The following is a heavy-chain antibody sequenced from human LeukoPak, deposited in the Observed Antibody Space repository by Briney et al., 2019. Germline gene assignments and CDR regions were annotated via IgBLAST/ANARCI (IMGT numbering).Heavy chain of an antibody. Sequence: GGSLRLSCEASGFTFINYAMNWVRQAPEEGLEWVSTVSGPGTTTYYADSVKGRFTVSRDNSKNTVFLQMDSLRAEDTAVYYCATRRSGNYFATFDYWGQGILVTVSS. V-gene: IGHV3-23*01. J-gene: IGHJ4*02. CDR2: VSGPGTTT. CDR1: GFTFINYA. CDR3: ATRRSGNYFATFDY. D-gene: IGHD3-22*01.